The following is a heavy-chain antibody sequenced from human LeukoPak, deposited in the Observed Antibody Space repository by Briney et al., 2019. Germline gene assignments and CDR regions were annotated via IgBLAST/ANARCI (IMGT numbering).Heavy chain of an antibody. Sequence: SETLSLTCTVSGGSISSYYWSWIRQPAGKGLEWIARIYTSGSTNYNPSLKSRVTMSVDTSKNQFSLKLSSVTAADTAVYYCARLLYGSGSYLGFDYWGQGTLVTVSS. CDR2: IYTSGST. CDR3: ARLLYGSGSYLGFDY. V-gene: IGHV4-4*07. D-gene: IGHD3-10*01. CDR1: GGSISSYY. J-gene: IGHJ4*02.